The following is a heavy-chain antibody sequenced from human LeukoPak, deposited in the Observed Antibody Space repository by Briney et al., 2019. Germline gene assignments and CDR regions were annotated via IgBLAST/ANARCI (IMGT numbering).Heavy chain of an antibody. V-gene: IGHV4-59*01. CDR3: ARGPSYHGGYFDY. D-gene: IGHD2-2*01. Sequence: SETLSLTCTVSGGSINSYYWSWIRQPPGKGLEWIGYIYYCGSTHYNPSLKSRVTISVDTSKNQFSLKLSPVTAADTAVYYCARGPSYHGGYFDYWGQGTLVTVFS. CDR1: GGSINSYY. CDR2: IYYCGST. J-gene: IGHJ4*02.